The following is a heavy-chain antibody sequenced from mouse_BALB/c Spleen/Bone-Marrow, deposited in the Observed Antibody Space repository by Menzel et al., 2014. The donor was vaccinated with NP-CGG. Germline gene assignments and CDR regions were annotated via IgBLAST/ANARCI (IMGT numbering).Heavy chain of an antibody. CDR1: GYSFTDYN. Sequence: VQLQQSGPELEKPGASVKISCKASGYSFTDYNMNWVKQSNGKSLEWIGNIDPYYGGTSYNQKFKGKATLTVDKSSNTAYMQLKSLTSEDSAVYYCTRDCCYEGFYAMDYWGQGTSVTVSS. D-gene: IGHD3-3*01. V-gene: IGHV1-39*01. CDR2: IDPYYGGT. CDR3: TRDCCYEGFYAMDY. J-gene: IGHJ4*01.